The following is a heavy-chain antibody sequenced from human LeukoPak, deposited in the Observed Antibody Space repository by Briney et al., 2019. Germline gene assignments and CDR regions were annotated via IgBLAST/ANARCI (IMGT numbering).Heavy chain of an antibody. CDR2: INHSGST. CDR3: ARGPDGSGNADY. D-gene: IGHD3-10*01. V-gene: IGHV4-34*01. J-gene: IGHJ4*02. Sequence: PSETLSLTCAVYGGSFSGYYWSWIRQPPGKGLEWIGEINHSGSTNYNPSLKSRVTISVDTSKNQFSLKLGSVTAADTAVYYCARGPDGSGNADYWGQGTLVTVSS. CDR1: GGSFSGYY.